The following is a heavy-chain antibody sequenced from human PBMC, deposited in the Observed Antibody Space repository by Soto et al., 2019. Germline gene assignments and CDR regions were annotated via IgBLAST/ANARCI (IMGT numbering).Heavy chain of an antibody. J-gene: IGHJ5*01. V-gene: IGHV3-48*01. D-gene: IGHD1-1*01. CDR2: ISSSSSTI. CDR1: GFTFSSHS. CDR3: ARLHVWERTTGSTRERLVVDS. Sequence: GRSLRLSCAASGFTFSSHSMNWVRQAPGKGLEWVSYISSSSSTIYYADSVKGRFTISRDNAKNSLYLQMNSLRAEDTAVYYCARLHVWERTTGSTRERLVVDSWGQGTLVTVSS.